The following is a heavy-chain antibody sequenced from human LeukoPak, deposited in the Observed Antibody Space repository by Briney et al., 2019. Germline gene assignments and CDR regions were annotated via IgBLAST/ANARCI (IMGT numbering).Heavy chain of an antibody. Sequence: SVKVSCKASGGTFSSYAISWVRQAPGQGLEWMGRIIPILGIANYAQKFQGRVTITADKSTSTAYMELSSLRSEDTAVYYCARDQRYYDSSGHLDYWGQGTLVTVSS. CDR1: GGTFSSYA. J-gene: IGHJ4*02. V-gene: IGHV1-69*04. D-gene: IGHD3-22*01. CDR3: ARDQRYYDSSGHLDY. CDR2: IIPILGIA.